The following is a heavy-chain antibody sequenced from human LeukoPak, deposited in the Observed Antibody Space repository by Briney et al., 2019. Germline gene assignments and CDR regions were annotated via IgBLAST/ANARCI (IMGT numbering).Heavy chain of an antibody. D-gene: IGHD4-17*01. CDR3: ASPKYDYGDYEEDY. Sequence: SETLSLTCTVSGGSISSSSYYWGWIRQPPGKGLEWIGSIYYSGSTYYNPSLKSRVTISVDTSKNQFSLKLSSVTAADTAVYYCASPKYDYGDYEEDYWGQGTLVTVSS. J-gene: IGHJ4*02. CDR2: IYYSGST. CDR1: GGSISSSSYY. V-gene: IGHV4-39*01.